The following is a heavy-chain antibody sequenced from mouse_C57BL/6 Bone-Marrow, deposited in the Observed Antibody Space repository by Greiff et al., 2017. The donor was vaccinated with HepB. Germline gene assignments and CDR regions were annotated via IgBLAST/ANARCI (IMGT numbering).Heavy chain of an antibody. CDR3: ARVGTTVVATRGFAY. CDR1: GYSITRGYY. D-gene: IGHD1-1*01. V-gene: IGHV3-6*01. CDR2: ISYDGSN. Sequence: EVQLQESGPGLVKPSQSLSLTCSVTGYSITRGYYWNWIRQFPGNKLEWMGYISYDGSNNYNPSLQNRISITRDTSKNQFFLKLNSVTTEDTATYYCARVGTTVVATRGFAYWGQGTLVTVSA. J-gene: IGHJ3*01.